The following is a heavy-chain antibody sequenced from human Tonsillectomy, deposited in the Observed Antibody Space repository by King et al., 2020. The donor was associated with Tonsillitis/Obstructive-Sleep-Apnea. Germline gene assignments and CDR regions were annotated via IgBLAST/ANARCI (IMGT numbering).Heavy chain of an antibody. CDR2: IYHSGST. J-gene: IGHJ4*02. CDR3: ARERDIAGTTLDY. D-gene: IGHD1-20*01. CDR1: GGSISSSNW. V-gene: IGHV4-4*02. Sequence: VQLQESGPGLVKPSGTLSLTCAVSGGSISSSNWWTWVRQPPGKGLEWIGEIYHSGSTNYKPSLKSRVTISVDKSKNQFYLKLSSVTAADPAVYYCARERDIAGTTLDYWGQGTLVTVSS.